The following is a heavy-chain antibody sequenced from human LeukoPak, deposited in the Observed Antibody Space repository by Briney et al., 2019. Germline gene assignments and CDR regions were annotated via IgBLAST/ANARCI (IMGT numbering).Heavy chain of an antibody. D-gene: IGHD5-18*01. CDR1: GYSITRYY. Sequence: SETLSLTCTVSGYSITRYYWTWIRQPPGKGLEWIGSIYYSGSTNYNPSLKSRVTISVDTSKNQFSLKLSSVTAADTALYYCARENGYRYDYWGQGTLVTVSS. V-gene: IGHV4-59*01. CDR2: IYYSGST. CDR3: ARENGYRYDY. J-gene: IGHJ4*02.